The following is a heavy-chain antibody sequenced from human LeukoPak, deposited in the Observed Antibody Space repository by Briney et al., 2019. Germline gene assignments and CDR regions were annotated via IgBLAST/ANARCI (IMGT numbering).Heavy chain of an antibody. Sequence: PGESLKISCKGSGYSFTSYWISWVRPMPRKGLEWMGRIDPSDSYTNYSPSFQGHVTISADKSISTAYLQWSSLKASDTAMYYCARHRPGYCSSTSCYEWGQGTLVTVSS. V-gene: IGHV5-10-1*01. CDR1: GYSFTSYW. CDR2: IDPSDSYT. J-gene: IGHJ4*02. D-gene: IGHD2-2*03. CDR3: ARHRPGYCSSTSCYE.